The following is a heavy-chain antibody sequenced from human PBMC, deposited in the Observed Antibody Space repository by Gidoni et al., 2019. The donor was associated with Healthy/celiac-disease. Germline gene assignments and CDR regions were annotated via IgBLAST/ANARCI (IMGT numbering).Heavy chain of an antibody. CDR2: IYYSGST. CDR3: ARHAKAWGNYYDSPETSDAFDI. D-gene: IGHD3-22*01. J-gene: IGHJ3*02. Sequence: QLQLQESGPGLVKPSETLSLTCTVSGGSISSSSYYWGWIRQPPGKGLEWIGSIYYSGSTYYNPSLKSRVTISVDTSKNQFSLKLSSVTAADTAVYYCARHAKAWGNYYDSPETSDAFDIWGQGTMVTVSS. CDR1: GGSISSSSYY. V-gene: IGHV4-39*01.